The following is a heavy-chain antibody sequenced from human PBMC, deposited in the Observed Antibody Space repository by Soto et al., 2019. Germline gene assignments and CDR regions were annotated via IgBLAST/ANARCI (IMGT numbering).Heavy chain of an antibody. CDR2: IYYSGST. J-gene: IGHJ4*02. CDR3: ARDLESGYDY. Sequence: SETLSLTCTVSGGSVSSGSYYWSWIRQPPGKGLEWIGYIYYSGSTNYNPSLKSRVTISVDTSKNQFSLKLSSVTAADTAVYYCARDLESGYDYWGQGTLVTVSS. CDR1: GGSVSSGSYY. D-gene: IGHD3-3*01. V-gene: IGHV4-61*01.